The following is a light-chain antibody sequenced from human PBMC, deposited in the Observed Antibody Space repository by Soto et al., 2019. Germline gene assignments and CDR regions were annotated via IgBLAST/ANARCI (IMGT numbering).Light chain of an antibody. CDR1: QGISSY. CDR3: QQHNSYPLT. V-gene: IGKV1-9*01. CDR2: SAS. Sequence: DIQLTQSPSFLSASVGDRVTITCRASQGISSYLAWYQQKPGKAPKLLIYSASTLQSGVPSRFSGSGSGTEFTLTISSQQPEDFATYYCQQHNSYPLTFGGGTTVEIK. J-gene: IGKJ4*01.